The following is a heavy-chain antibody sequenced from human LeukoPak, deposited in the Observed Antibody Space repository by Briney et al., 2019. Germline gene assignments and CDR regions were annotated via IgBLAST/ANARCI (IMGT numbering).Heavy chain of an antibody. CDR3: ARLSGSYWVDP. V-gene: IGHV4-39*01. CDR1: GGSISSSSYY. D-gene: IGHD1-26*01. J-gene: IGHJ5*02. Sequence: SETLSLTCTVSGGSISSSSYYRGWIRQPPGKGLEWIGSIYYSGSTYYNPSLKSRVTISVDTSKNQFSLKLSSVTAADTAVYYCARLSGSYWVDPWGQGTLVTVSS. CDR2: IYYSGST.